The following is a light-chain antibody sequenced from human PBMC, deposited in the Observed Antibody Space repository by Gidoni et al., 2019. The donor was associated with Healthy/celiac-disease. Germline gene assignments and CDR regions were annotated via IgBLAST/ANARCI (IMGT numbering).Light chain of an antibody. CDR1: SLRSYY. CDR2: GKN. Sequence: SSELTQDPAVSVALGQTVRITCQGDSLRSYYASWYPQKPGQAPVLVIYGKNNRPSGLPDRFSGSSSGNTASLTITGAQAEDEADYYCNSRDSSGNHLGVFGGGTKLTVL. V-gene: IGLV3-19*01. CDR3: NSRDSSGNHLGV. J-gene: IGLJ3*02.